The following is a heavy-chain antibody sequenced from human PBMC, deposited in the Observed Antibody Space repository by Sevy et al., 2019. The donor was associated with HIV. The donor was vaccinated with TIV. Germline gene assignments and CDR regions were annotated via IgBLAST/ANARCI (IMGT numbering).Heavy chain of an antibody. J-gene: IGHJ4*02. CDR3: ARKYDSSGYFDY. CDR1: GFTFSNYA. V-gene: IGHV3-23*01. Sequence: GSLRLSCAASGFTFSNYAMNWVRQAPGKGLEWVSGISGSGGSGDKTNYADSVKGRFTISRDDSKNSLYPQLNSLRAEDTAIYYCARKYDSSGYFDYWGQGTLVTVSS. D-gene: IGHD3-22*01. CDR2: ISGSGGSGDKT.